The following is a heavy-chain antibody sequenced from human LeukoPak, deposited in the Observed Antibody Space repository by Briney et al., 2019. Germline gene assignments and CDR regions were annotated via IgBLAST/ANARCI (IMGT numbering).Heavy chain of an antibody. V-gene: IGHV4-4*07. CDR1: GASISSYY. CDR3: ARDTPTFCSGGSCYDAYNWFDP. Sequence: SETLSLTCTVSGASISSYYWSWIRQPAGKGLEWIGRIYTSGSTNYNPSLKSRVTMSVDTSKNQFSLKLSSVTAADTAVYYCARDTPTFCSGGSCYDAYNWFDPWGQGTLVTVSS. J-gene: IGHJ5*02. CDR2: IYTSGST. D-gene: IGHD2-15*01.